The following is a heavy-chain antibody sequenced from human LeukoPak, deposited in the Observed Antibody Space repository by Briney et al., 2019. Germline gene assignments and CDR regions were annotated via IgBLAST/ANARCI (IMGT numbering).Heavy chain of an antibody. J-gene: IGHJ3*02. CDR1: GGSFSGYY. CDR3: ARLSLGLGAFDI. CDR2: INHSGST. Sequence: SETLSLTCAVYGGSFSGYYWSWIRQPPGKGLEWIGEINHSGSTNYNPSLKSRVTISVDTSKNQFSLKLSSVTAADTAVYYCARLSLGLGAFDIWGQGTMVTVSS. V-gene: IGHV4-34*01.